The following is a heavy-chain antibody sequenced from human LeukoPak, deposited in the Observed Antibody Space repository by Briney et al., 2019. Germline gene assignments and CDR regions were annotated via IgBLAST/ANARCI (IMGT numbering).Heavy chain of an antibody. D-gene: IGHD3-22*01. J-gene: IGHJ3*02. CDR2: IYYSGST. CDR1: GGSISSGGYY. CDR3: ASSHDGGTYYYDSSGYSADAFDI. Sequence: PSQTLSLTCTVSGGSISSGGYYWSWIRQHPGKGLEWIGYIYYSGSTYYNPSLKSRVTISVDTSKNQFSLRLSSVTAADTAVYYCASSHDGGTYYYDSSGYSADAFDIWGRGTMVTVSS. V-gene: IGHV4-31*03.